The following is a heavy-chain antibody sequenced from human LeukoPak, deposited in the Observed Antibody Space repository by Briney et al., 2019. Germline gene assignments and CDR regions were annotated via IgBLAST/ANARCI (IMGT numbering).Heavy chain of an antibody. D-gene: IGHD1-26*01. J-gene: IGHJ5*01. CDR2: INGGGSAV. Sequence: GGSLRLSCAASGFTFSTYNMLWVRQTPGKGLEWLFYINGGGSAVHYADSVRDRFTFSRDNAKNSLYLQMNGLRVEDTGIYYCARVGSRGDWFDYWGQGTRVTVSS. CDR1: GFTFSTYN. V-gene: IGHV3-48*01. CDR3: ARVGSRGDWFDY.